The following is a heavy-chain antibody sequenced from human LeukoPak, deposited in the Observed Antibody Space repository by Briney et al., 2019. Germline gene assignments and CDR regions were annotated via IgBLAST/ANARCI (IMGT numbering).Heavy chain of an antibody. J-gene: IGHJ4*02. V-gene: IGHV3-30*02. Sequence: GGSLRLSCAASGFTFSSYGMHWVRQAPGKGLEWVAFIRYDGSNKYYADSVKGRFTISRDNSKNTLYLQMNSLRAEDTAVYYCARGRNSVYSFNVVAPYYFDYWGQGTLVTVSS. CDR2: IRYDGSNK. CDR3: ARGRNSVYSFNVVAPYYFDY. CDR1: GFTFSSYG. D-gene: IGHD3-22*01.